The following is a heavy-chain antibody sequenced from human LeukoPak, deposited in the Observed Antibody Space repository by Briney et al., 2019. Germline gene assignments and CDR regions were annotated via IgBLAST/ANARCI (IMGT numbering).Heavy chain of an antibody. CDR3: TKGAAAGPKYFQH. Sequence: PGGSLRLSCAASGFTFSSYSMNWVRQAPGKGLEWVSSISSSSSYIYYADSVKGRFTISRDSSKSTLYLHMNSLRAEDTAVYYCTKGAAAGPKYFQHWGQGTLVTVSS. CDR2: ISSSSSYI. V-gene: IGHV3-21*04. D-gene: IGHD6-13*01. CDR1: GFTFSSYS. J-gene: IGHJ1*01.